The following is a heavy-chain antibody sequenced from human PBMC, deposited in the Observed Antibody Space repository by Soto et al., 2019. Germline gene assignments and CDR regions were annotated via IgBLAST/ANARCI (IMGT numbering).Heavy chain of an antibody. CDR2: IIPIVDIP. J-gene: IGHJ6*02. CDR3: ASHFTGVLVLGTSPPGGDNYGWDV. Sequence: QVQLVQSGAEVKKPGSSVKVSCKASGGTFSRYTFTWVRQAPGQGLEWMGRIIPIVDIPNYAQNFQGRVTITADKSRRTAYMELSSLTSDDTAVYYCASHFTGVLVLGTSPPGGDNYGWDVWGQGTTVSVS. CDR1: GGTFSRYT. V-gene: IGHV1-69*02. D-gene: IGHD2-15*01.